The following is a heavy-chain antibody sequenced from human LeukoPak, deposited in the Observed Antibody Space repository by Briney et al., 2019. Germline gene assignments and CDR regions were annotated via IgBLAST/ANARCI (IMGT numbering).Heavy chain of an antibody. CDR2: IYHSGST. D-gene: IGHD3-10*01. CDR1: GYSISSGYY. CDR3: ARDGSRGVY. J-gene: IGHJ4*02. V-gene: IGHV4-38-2*02. Sequence: PSETLSLTCTVSGYSISSGYYWSWIRQPPGKGLEWIGSIYHSGSTYYNPSLKSRVTISVDTSKNQFSLKLSSVTAADTAVYYCARDGSRGVYWGQGTLVTVSS.